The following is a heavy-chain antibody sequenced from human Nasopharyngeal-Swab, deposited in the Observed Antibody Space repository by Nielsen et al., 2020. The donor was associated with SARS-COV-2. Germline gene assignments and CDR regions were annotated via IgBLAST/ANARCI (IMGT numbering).Heavy chain of an antibody. Sequence: SVKVSCKASGYNFTTYDFNWVRQATGQGLEWMGRIIPILDIANYAQKFQGRVTITADKSTSTAYMELSSLRSEDTAVYYCARGHGSGSYAVDYWGQGTLVTVSS. V-gene: IGHV1-69*04. CDR2: IIPILDIA. CDR1: GYNFTTYD. J-gene: IGHJ4*02. D-gene: IGHD3-10*01. CDR3: ARGHGSGSYAVDY.